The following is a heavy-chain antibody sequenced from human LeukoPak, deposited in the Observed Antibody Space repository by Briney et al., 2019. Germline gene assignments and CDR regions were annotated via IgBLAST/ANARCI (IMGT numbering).Heavy chain of an antibody. D-gene: IGHD6-19*01. J-gene: IGHJ6*02. CDR1: GDSVSSNSAA. CDR2: TYYRSKWYN. V-gene: IGHV6-1*01. Sequence: SQTLSLTCAISGDSVSSNSAAWNWIRQSPSRGLEWLGRTYYRSKWYNDYAVSVKSRITINPDTSKNQFSLQLNSVTPEDTAVYYRAREGSSGWYGYYYYGMDVWGQGTTVTVSS. CDR3: AREGSSGWYGYYYYGMDV.